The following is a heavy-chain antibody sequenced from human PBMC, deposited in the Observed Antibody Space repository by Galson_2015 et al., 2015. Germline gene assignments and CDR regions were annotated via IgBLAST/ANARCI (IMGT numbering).Heavy chain of an antibody. J-gene: IGHJ4*02. CDR1: GGSVSSRSHY. CDR2: IYYTGIT. V-gene: IGHV4-39*01. Sequence: ETLSLTCSVSGGSVSSRSHYWGWVRQPPGKGLEWMASIYYTGITYDNPSLKSRVTISVDTSKNQFSLRLTSVTAGDTAVYYCARGIRNQLHSDSWGQGTLVPVSS. CDR3: ARGIRNQLHSDS. D-gene: IGHD2-2*01.